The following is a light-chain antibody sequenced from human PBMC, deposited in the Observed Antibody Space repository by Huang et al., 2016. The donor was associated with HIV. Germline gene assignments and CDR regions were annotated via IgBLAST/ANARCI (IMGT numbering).Light chain of an antibody. V-gene: IGKV3-11*01. Sequence: EIVLTQSPATLSLSPGERATLSCRASQSISNYLAWYQQKPGQAPRLLIYAASNRATGIPARFSGSGSGTDFTLTISALEPEDFAVYYCQQRSSWRTFGQGTKVEIK. CDR1: QSISNY. CDR3: QQRSSWRT. CDR2: AAS. J-gene: IGKJ1*01.